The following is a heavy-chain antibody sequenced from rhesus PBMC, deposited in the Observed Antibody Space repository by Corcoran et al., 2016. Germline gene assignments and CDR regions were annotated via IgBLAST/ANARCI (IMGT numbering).Heavy chain of an antibody. CDR2: ISGSGGST. Sequence: QVQLQESGPGLVKPSETLSLTCAVSGGSISSNYWSWLRQPPGKGLAWIGGISGSGGSTDYNPSLKSRVTISTDTSKNQFSLKLSSVTAADTAVYYCARDEYCTGSGCYGNYYGLDSWGQGVVVTVSS. CDR1: GGSISSNY. J-gene: IGHJ6*01. V-gene: IGHV4-160*01. D-gene: IGHD2-21*01. CDR3: ARDEYCTGSGCYGNYYGLDS.